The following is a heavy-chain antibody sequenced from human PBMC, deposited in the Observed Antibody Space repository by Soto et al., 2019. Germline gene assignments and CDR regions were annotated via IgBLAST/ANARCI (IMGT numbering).Heavy chain of an antibody. CDR1: EYSFSSHW. V-gene: IGHV5-51*01. Sequence: GESLKISCKGSEYSFSSHWIAWVRQMPGKGLEWMGTIYPGDSDTRYSPSFEGRVSMSADESISTAYLQWGSLQASDTAIYYCSRGDTSHSYWKFDLWGRGTLLTVSS. CDR2: IYPGDSDT. J-gene: IGHJ2*01. CDR3: SRGDTSHSYWKFDL.